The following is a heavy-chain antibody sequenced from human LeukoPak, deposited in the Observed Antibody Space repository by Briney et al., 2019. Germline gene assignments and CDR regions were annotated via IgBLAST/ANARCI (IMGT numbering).Heavy chain of an antibody. CDR2: INHSGST. Sequence: PSETLSLTCTVSGGSISTSNYYWSWIRQPPGKGLEWIGEINHSGSTNYNPSLKSRVTISVDTSKNQFSLKLSSVTAADTAVYYCARRTYYYGSGRTRGSWFDPWGQGTLVTVSS. CDR1: GGSISTSNYY. J-gene: IGHJ5*02. V-gene: IGHV4-39*07. CDR3: ARRTYYYGSGRTRGSWFDP. D-gene: IGHD3-10*01.